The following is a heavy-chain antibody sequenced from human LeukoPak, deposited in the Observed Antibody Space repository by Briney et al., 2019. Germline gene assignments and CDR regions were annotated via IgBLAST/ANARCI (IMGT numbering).Heavy chain of an antibody. J-gene: IGHJ6*02. D-gene: IGHD3-3*01. CDR1: GFTVSSNY. V-gene: IGHV3-66*01. Sequence: GGSLRLSCAASGFTVSSNYMSWVRQAPGKGLEWVSVIYSGGSTYYADSVKGRFTIPRDNSKNTLYLQMNSLRAEDTAVYYCAREIFVLRFLEWAPYGMDVWGQGTTVTVSS. CDR2: IYSGGST. CDR3: AREIFVLRFLEWAPYGMDV.